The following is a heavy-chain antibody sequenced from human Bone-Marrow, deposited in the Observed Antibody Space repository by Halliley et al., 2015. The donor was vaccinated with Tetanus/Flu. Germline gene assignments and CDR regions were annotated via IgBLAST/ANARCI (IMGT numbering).Heavy chain of an antibody. J-gene: IGHJ5*02. D-gene: IGHD6-13*01. CDR2: INPDGSVK. CDR3: ARDPDDGVS. Sequence: SLRLSCVASGFILRNFWMSWVRQAPGKGLEWVANINPDGSVKDYVDSVEGRFTISRDSAKNSLYLHMNSLTADDTAVYFCARDPDDGVSWGQGTLVTVSS. CDR1: GFILRNFW. V-gene: IGHV3-7*03.